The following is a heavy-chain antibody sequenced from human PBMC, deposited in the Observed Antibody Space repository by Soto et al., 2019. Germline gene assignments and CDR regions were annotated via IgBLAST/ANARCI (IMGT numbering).Heavy chain of an antibody. CDR1: GASISSSSYY. D-gene: IGHD3-3*02. V-gene: IGHV4-39*01. CDR3: ASPKIAFYNWFDP. J-gene: IGHJ5*02. CDR2: MYYSGNT. Sequence: SETLSLTCTVSGASISSSSYYWGWIRQPPGKGLEWLGSMYYSGNTYYNPSLKSRVTISVDTSKNQFSLKLSSVTAADTAVYYCASPKIAFYNWFDPWGQGTLVTVSS.